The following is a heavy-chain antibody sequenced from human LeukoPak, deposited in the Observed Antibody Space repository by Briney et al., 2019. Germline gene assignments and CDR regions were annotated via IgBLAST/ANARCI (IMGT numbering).Heavy chain of an antibody. CDR3: ATDRPDYYDSTPSLDY. CDR1: GGTFSSYA. CDR2: IIPIFGTA. V-gene: IGHV1-69*01. Sequence: SVKVSCKASGGTFSSYAISWVRQAPGQGLEWMGGIIPIFGTANYAQKFQGRVTITADESTSTAYIELSRLRSEDTAVYYCATDRPDYYDSTPSLDYWGQGTLVTVSS. J-gene: IGHJ4*02. D-gene: IGHD3-22*01.